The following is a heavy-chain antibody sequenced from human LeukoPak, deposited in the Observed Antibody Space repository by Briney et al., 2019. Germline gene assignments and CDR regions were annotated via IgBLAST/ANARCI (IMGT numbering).Heavy chain of an antibody. Sequence: GASVKVSCKASGYTFTSHGITCVRQAPGQGLEWMGWISPYNGNTNYAQKLQGRVTMTTDTSTSTAYMGLRSLRSDDTAVYYCARATNWNYASDYWGQGTLVTVSS. D-gene: IGHD1-7*01. J-gene: IGHJ4*02. V-gene: IGHV1-18*01. CDR1: GYTFTSHG. CDR3: ARATNWNYASDY. CDR2: ISPYNGNT.